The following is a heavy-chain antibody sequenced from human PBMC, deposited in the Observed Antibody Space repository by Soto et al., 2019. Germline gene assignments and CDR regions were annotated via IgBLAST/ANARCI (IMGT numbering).Heavy chain of an antibody. CDR1: GFTFSRDW. Sequence: EVQLVESGGGLVQPGGSLRLSCAASGFTFSRDWMHWVRQSPGKGLVWVSRIKGDGTITNYADSVKGRFTTSRDNAKNTVYLQLNNLTNEDTAVYYRARGGLGNYYNDYWGQGTLVNV. CDR2: IKGDGTIT. J-gene: IGHJ4*02. D-gene: IGHD3-10*01. V-gene: IGHV3-74*01. CDR3: ARGGLGNYYNDY.